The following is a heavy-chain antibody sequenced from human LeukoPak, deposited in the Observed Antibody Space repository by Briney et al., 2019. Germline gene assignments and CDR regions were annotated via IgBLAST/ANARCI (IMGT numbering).Heavy chain of an antibody. CDR3: AGRYSSDAFDI. D-gene: IGHD2-15*01. Sequence: ASVKVSCKASGYTFTSYAINWVRQAPGQGLEWMGWINTNTGNPTYAQGFTGRFVFSLDTSVSTAYLQISSLKAEDTAVYYCAGRYSSDAFDIWGQGTMVTVSS. CDR1: GYTFTSYA. CDR2: INTNTGNP. J-gene: IGHJ3*02. V-gene: IGHV7-4-1*02.